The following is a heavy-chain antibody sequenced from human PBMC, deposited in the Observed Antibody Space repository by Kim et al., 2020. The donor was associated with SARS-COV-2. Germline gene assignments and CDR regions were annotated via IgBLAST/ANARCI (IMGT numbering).Heavy chain of an antibody. D-gene: IGHD3-10*01. CDR3: AKEKDGSVRGVGPLRMYYFDY. Sequence: GGSLRLSCAASGFTFSSYAMSWVRQAPGKGLEWVSVIYSGGSSTYYADSVKGRFTISRDNSKNTLYLQMNSLRAEDTAVYYCAKEKDGSVRGVGPLRMYYFDYWGQGTLVTVSS. J-gene: IGHJ4*02. V-gene: IGHV3-23*03. CDR1: GFTFSSYA. CDR2: IYSGGSST.